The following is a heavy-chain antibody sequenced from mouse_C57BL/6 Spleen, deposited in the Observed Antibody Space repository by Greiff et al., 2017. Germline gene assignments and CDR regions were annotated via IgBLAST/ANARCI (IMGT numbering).Heavy chain of an antibody. CDR1: GHTFTSYW. V-gene: IGHV1-72*01. Sequence: QVQLKQPGAELVKPGASVKLSCKASGHTFTSYWMHWVKQRPGRGLEWIGRIDPNSGGTKYNEKFKSKATLTVDKPSSTAYMQLSSLTSEDSAVYYCAREAYDYDGGYYAMDYWGQGTSVTVSS. CDR2: IDPNSGGT. D-gene: IGHD2-4*01. CDR3: AREAYDYDGGYYAMDY. J-gene: IGHJ4*01.